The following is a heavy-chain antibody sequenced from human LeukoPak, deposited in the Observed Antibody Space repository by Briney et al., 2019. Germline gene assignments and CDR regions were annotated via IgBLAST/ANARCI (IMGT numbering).Heavy chain of an antibody. CDR3: AKEVHSSGYYSDY. D-gene: IGHD3-22*01. CDR2: IHDSGATT. Sequence: GGSLRLSCAASGFTFSSYAMNWVRQAPGKGLEWLSGIHDSGATTNYADSVRGRFTISRDNSKNTLYLQMNSLRAEDTAVYYCAKEVHSSGYYSDYWGQGTLVTVSS. CDR1: GFTFSSYA. V-gene: IGHV3-23*01. J-gene: IGHJ4*02.